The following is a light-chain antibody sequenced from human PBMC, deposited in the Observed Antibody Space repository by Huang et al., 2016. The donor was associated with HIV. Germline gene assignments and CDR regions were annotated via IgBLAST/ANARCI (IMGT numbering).Light chain of an antibody. J-gene: IGKJ4*01. Sequence: EIEMTQSPATLSVSPGERATLSCRASHSVDSDLAWYQQKPGQAPRLLIYDASTRATGISAKVHGTGSGTEFSLSITNRQSEDFAVYYCQQYNDWPPLTFGGGTKVEI. CDR3: QQYNDWPPLT. CDR2: DAS. CDR1: HSVDSD. V-gene: IGKV3-15*01.